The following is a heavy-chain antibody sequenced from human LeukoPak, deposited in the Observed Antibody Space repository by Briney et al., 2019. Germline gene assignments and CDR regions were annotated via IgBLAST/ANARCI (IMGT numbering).Heavy chain of an antibody. CDR2: IKQDGSEK. Sequence: PGGSLRLSCAASGFTFSSHWMSWVRQAPGKGLEWVANIKQDGSEKYYVGSVKGRFTISRDNAKNSLYLQMNGLRAEDTAVYYCAREWCRGDSCYRIFDYWGQGTLVTVSS. D-gene: IGHD2-15*01. CDR1: GFTFSSHW. J-gene: IGHJ4*02. CDR3: AREWCRGDSCYRIFDY. V-gene: IGHV3-7*05.